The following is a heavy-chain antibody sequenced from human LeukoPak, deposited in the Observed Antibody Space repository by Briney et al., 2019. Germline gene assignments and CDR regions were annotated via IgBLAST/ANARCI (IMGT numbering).Heavy chain of an antibody. CDR1: GFTFSSYS. CDR3: ARDRGYCSSTSCYTEIDY. Sequence: GGSLRLSCAASGFTFSSYSMNWVRQAPGKGLEWVSSISSSSSYIYYADSVKGRFTISRDNAKNSLYLQMNSLRAEDTAVYYCARDRGYCSSTSCYTEIDYWGQGTPVTVSS. V-gene: IGHV3-21*01. J-gene: IGHJ4*02. CDR2: ISSSSSYI. D-gene: IGHD2-2*02.